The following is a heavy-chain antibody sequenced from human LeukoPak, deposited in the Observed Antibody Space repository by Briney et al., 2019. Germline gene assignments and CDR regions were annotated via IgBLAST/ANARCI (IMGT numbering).Heavy chain of an antibody. CDR3: TRIFYYETGGYYPDH. CDR1: GFTFSGYE. Sequence: GGSLRLSCAASGFTFSGYEMNWVRQAPGKGLEWVSYISSSGSIIYYADSVKGRFTISRDNAKNSLYLQMNSLKTEDTAVYYCTRIFYYETGGYYPDHWGQGTLVTVSS. CDR2: ISSSGSII. V-gene: IGHV3-48*03. J-gene: IGHJ4*02. D-gene: IGHD3-22*01.